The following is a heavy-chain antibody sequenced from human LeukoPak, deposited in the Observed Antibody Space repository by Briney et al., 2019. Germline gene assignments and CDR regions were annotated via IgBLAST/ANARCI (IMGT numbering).Heavy chain of an antibody. CDR3: VRVSVVYGMDV. Sequence: SETLSLTCSVSGGSISRDYWAWIRQPPGKGLDWIGYMYYTGSTNYNPSLKSRVTISLATSKKQFSLKLLSLTPADTAVSYSVRVSVVYGMDVWGRGTTVTVSS. J-gene: IGHJ6*02. V-gene: IGHV4-59*01. CDR2: MYYTGST. CDR1: GGSISRDY.